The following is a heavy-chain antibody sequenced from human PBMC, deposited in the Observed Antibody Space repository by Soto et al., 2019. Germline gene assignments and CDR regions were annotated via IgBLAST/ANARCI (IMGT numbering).Heavy chain of an antibody. Sequence: QVQLQESGPGLVKPSETLSLTCTVSGGSISSYYWSWIRQPPGKGLEWIGYMYYSGSTNYNPALKRRVTISVDTAKNQCSLKLSSVTAADTAVYFFARGRYPPIDYWGQGTLVSVSS. CDR1: GGSISSYY. J-gene: IGHJ4*02. D-gene: IGHD1-26*01. CDR3: ARGRYPPIDY. V-gene: IGHV4-59*01. CDR2: MYYSGST.